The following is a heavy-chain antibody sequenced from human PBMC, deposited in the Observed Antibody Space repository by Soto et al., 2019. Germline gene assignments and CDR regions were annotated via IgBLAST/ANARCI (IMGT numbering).Heavy chain of an antibody. CDR2: IIPIFGTA. V-gene: IGHV1-69*12. CDR1: GGTFSSYG. CDR3: ATQGLPNYDYYGMDV. Sequence: QVQLVQSGAEVKKPGSSVKVSCKASGGTFSSYGISWVRQAPGQGLEWMGGIIPIFGTADYTQKFQGRVTIIADESTSTDYMELSRLRSEDTAVYYCATQGLPNYDYYGMDVWGQGTTVTVSS. J-gene: IGHJ6*02.